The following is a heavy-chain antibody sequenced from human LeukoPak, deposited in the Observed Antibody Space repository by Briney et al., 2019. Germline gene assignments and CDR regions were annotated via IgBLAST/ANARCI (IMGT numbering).Heavy chain of an antibody. CDR2: ISGSGGST. CDR3: ATEVRGYSGYDLGTYSFDY. J-gene: IGHJ4*02. CDR1: GFTFSSYA. Sequence: PGGSLRLSCAASGFTFSSYAMSWVRQAPGKGLEWVSAISGSGGSTYYADSVKGRFTISRDNSKNTLYLQMNSLRVEDTAVYYCATEVRGYSGYDLGTYSFDYRGQGTLVTVSS. V-gene: IGHV3-23*01. D-gene: IGHD5-12*01.